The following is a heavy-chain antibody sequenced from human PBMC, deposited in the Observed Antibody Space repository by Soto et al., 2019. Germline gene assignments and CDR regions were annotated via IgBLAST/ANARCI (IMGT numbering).Heavy chain of an antibody. CDR1: GFTFSSYA. CDR3: AKDGAIFGVVITGYNWFDP. D-gene: IGHD3-3*01. CDR2: ISGSGGST. J-gene: IGHJ5*02. Sequence: EVQLLESGGGLVQPGGSLGLSCAASGFTFSSYAMSWVRQAPGKGLEWVSAISGSGGSTYYADSVKGRFTISRDNSKNTLYLQMNSLRAEDTAVYYCAKDGAIFGVVITGYNWFDPWGQGTLVTVSS. V-gene: IGHV3-23*01.